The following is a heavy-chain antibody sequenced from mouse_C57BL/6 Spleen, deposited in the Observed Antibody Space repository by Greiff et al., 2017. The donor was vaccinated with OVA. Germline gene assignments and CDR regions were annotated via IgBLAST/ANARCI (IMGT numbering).Heavy chain of an antibody. V-gene: IGHV1-42*01. CDR2: INPSTGGT. CDR3: ARFYGSPYWYFDV. CDR1: GYSFTGSY. J-gene: IGHJ1*03. D-gene: IGHD1-1*01. Sequence: VQLQQSGPELVKPGASVKISCKASGYSFTGSYMNWVKHSPEKSLEWIGAINPSTGGTTYNQKFKAKATLTVDKSSSTAYMQLKSLTSEDSAVYYCARFYGSPYWYFDVWGTGTTVTVSS.